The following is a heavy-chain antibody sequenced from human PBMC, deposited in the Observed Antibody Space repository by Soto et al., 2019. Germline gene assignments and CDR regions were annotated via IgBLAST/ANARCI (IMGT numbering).Heavy chain of an antibody. D-gene: IGHD3-22*01. J-gene: IGHJ4*02. CDR1: GDSISTFY. V-gene: IGHV4-59*01. CDR2: VYYTGST. CDR3: ARGRTVRNYADDSSDYFYFSDY. Sequence: NPSETLSLTCTVSGDSISTFYWGWMRQSPGKELEWIGYVYYTGSTNYNPSLKSRVTISVDRSKNQFSLKLTSANAADTAVYYCARGRTVRNYADDSSDYFYFSDYWGQGTQVTVSS.